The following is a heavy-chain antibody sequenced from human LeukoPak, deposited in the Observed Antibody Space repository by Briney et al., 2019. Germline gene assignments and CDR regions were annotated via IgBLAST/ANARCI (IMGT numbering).Heavy chain of an antibody. CDR1: GYSFTSYW. V-gene: IGHV5-51*01. CDR3: ARHFYCSGGSCYPFSP. D-gene: IGHD2-15*01. Sequence: GESLKISCKGSGYSFTSYWIGWVRQMPGKGLEWMGITYPGDSDTRYSPSFQGQVTISADKSISTAYLQWSSLKASDTAMYYCARHFYCSGGSCYPFSPWGQGTLVTVSS. CDR2: TYPGDSDT. J-gene: IGHJ5*02.